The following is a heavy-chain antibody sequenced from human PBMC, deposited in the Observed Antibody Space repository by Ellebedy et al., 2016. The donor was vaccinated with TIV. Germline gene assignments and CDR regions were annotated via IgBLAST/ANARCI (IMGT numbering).Heavy chain of an antibody. CDR1: GFIFTSRC. D-gene: IGHD3-10*01. CDR2: ITSNSRYI. Sequence: PGGSLRLSCAGSGFIFTSRCMHWVRQAPGKGLEWVSSITSNSRYINYRDSVRGRFTISRDNARNSLFLQMDSLRAEDTALYFCATGRGEGGHPSFFDFWGQGTLVTVSA. CDR3: ATGRGEGGHPSFFDF. V-gene: IGHV3-21*01. J-gene: IGHJ4*02.